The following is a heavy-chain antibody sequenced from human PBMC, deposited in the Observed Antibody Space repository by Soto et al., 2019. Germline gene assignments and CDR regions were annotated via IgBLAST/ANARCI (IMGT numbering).Heavy chain of an antibody. Sequence: QVQLVQSGAEEKKPGASVKVSCKASGYTFTGYAMHWVRQAPGQRLEWMGWINAGNGNTKYSQKFQGRVTITRDTSASTAYRDLSSRRTEDTAVYYCARAVAVPADFDYWGQGTLVTVSS. CDR1: GYTFTGYA. D-gene: IGHD6-19*01. CDR2: INAGNGNT. J-gene: IGHJ4*02. V-gene: IGHV1-3*05. CDR3: ARAVAVPADFDY.